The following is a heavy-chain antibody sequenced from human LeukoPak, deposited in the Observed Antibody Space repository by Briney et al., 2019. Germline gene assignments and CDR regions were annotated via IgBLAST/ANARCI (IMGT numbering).Heavy chain of an antibody. J-gene: IGHJ6*02. CDR3: ANLPNGSPYYYYGMDV. CDR1: GFTFSSYA. CDR2: ISGSGGST. D-gene: IGHD2-8*01. V-gene: IGHV3-23*01. Sequence: GGSLRLSCAASGFTFSSYAMSWVRQAPGKGLEWVSAISGSGGSTYYADSVKGRFTISRDNSKNTLYLQMNSLRAEDTAVYYCANLPNGSPYYYYGMDVWGQGTTVTVSS.